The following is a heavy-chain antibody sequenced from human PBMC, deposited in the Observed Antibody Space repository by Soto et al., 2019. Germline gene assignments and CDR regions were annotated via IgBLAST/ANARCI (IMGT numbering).Heavy chain of an antibody. J-gene: IGHJ6*01. D-gene: IGHD2-2*01. CDR1: GFTFSSYG. CDR2: ISYDGSNK. Sequence: GGSLRLSCAASGFTFSSYGMHWVRQAPGKGLEWVAVISYDGSNKYYADSEKGRFTISRDNSKNTLYLQMNSLRAEDTAVYYCGKAHVVVVPAAISRYYYGMDVLGPGTTVT. V-gene: IGHV3-30*18. CDR3: GKAHVVVVPAAISRYYYGMDV.